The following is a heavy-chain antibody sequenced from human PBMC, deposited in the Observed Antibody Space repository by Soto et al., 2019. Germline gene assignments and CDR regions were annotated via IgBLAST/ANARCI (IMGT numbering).Heavy chain of an antibody. V-gene: IGHV3-11*06. Sequence: GGSLRLSCAASGFTFSDYYMSWVRQAPGKGLEWVSYISSSSSYTNYADSVKGRFTISRDNAKNSLYLQMNSLRAEDTAVYYCAREGAGLYYYDSSGSRDYWGQGTLVTVSS. CDR2: ISSSSSYT. J-gene: IGHJ4*02. CDR1: GFTFSDYY. CDR3: AREGAGLYYYDSSGSRDY. D-gene: IGHD3-22*01.